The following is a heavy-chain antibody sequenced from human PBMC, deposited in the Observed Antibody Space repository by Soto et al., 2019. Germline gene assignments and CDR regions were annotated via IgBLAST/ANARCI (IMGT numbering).Heavy chain of an antibody. Sequence: QVQLQESGPGLVKPSQTLSLTCTVSGGSISSGGYYWSWIRQHPGKGLEWIGYIYYSGSTYYNPSLKGRVTISVDTSKNQFSLKLSSVTAADTAVYYCARDPRYYDSSGYSYYYYGMDVWGQGTTVTVSS. J-gene: IGHJ6*02. D-gene: IGHD3-22*01. CDR2: IYYSGST. CDR3: ARDPRYYDSSGYSYYYYGMDV. V-gene: IGHV4-31*03. CDR1: GGSISSGGYY.